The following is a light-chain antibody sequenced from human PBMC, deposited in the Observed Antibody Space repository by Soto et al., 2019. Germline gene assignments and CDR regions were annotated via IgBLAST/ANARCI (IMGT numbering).Light chain of an antibody. J-gene: IGLJ1*01. V-gene: IGLV2-14*01. CDR3: SSYTSSTTLYV. CDR2: EVS. CDR1: SXDVGGYNY. Sequence: QSALTQPASVSGSPGQSITISCTGTSXDVGGYNYVSWYQQHPDKAPKLMIYEVSNRPSGVSNRFSGSKSGNTASLTISGLQAEDEADYYCSSYTSSTTLYVFGTGTKVIVL.